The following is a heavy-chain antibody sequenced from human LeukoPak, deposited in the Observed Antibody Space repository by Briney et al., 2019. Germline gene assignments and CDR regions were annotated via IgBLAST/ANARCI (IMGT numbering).Heavy chain of an antibody. J-gene: IGHJ4*02. D-gene: IGHD1-20*01. CDR1: GFTFSSYA. CDR3: AKANWNDGEAYFDY. Sequence: RGSLRLSCAASGFTFSSYAMSWVRQAPGKGLEWVSAISGGDGSTYYAASVQGRFTISRDNSKNTLYLQMNRLRAADTAVYYCAKANWNDGEAYFDYWGQGTLVTVSS. V-gene: IGHV3-23*01. CDR2: ISGGDGST.